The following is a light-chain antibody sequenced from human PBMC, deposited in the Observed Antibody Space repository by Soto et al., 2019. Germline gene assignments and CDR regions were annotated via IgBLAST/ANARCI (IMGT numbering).Light chain of an antibody. V-gene: IGLV2-8*01. CDR3: TSYVGNNIWV. J-gene: IGLJ3*02. Sequence: QSVLTQPPSASGSPGQSVTISCTGTSSDVGAYNYVSWYQQYPGKAPKLMIYEVTKRPSGVPDRFSGSKSGNTASLPVSGLQAEDEADYYCTSYVGNNIWVFGGGTKLTVL. CDR1: SSDVGAYNY. CDR2: EVT.